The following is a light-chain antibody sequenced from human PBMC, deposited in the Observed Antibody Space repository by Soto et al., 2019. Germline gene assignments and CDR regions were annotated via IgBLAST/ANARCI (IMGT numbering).Light chain of an antibody. CDR3: QQYGGSPQT. J-gene: IGKJ1*01. V-gene: IGKV3-20*01. CDR2: GAS. Sequence: EIVLTQSPGTLSLSPGERATLSCRASQSVSNYLAWYQQKPGQAPGLLIYGASRRATVIPDRFSGSGSGTDFTLTISRLEPEDFAVYYCQQYGGSPQTFGQGTNVEIK. CDR1: QSVSNY.